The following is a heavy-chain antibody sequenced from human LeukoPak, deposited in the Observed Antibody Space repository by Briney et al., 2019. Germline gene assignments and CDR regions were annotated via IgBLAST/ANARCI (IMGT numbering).Heavy chain of an antibody. CDR1: GYTFTSYG. CDR3: ARFKPTVTTLGAFDI. Sequence: ASVKVSCKASGYTFTSYGISWVRQAPGQGLEWMGWISAYNGNTNYAQKLQGRVTMTTDTSTSTAYMGLRSLRSDDTAVYYCARFKPTVTTLGAFDIWGQGTMVTVSS. J-gene: IGHJ3*02. CDR2: ISAYNGNT. V-gene: IGHV1-18*01. D-gene: IGHD4-17*01.